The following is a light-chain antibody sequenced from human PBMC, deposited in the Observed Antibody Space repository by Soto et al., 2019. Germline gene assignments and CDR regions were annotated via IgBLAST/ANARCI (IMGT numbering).Light chain of an antibody. Sequence: DVQMTRSPSTLSASIGVRVTITCRASQGISNGLAWLQQKPGKAAKVLIFDASNVGSGVPSRFSGSGSGTEFTLTISSLQPGDFGNYYCQQYNSYSPWTFGQGTKVDIK. CDR3: QQYNSYSPWT. CDR1: QGISNG. V-gene: IGKV1-5*01. CDR2: DAS. J-gene: IGKJ1*01.